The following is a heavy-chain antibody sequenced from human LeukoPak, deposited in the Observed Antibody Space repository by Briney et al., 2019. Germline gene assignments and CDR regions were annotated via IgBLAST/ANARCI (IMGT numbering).Heavy chain of an antibody. V-gene: IGHV4-4*02. CDR3: ARGRRIATRRLNWFDP. CDR1: GGSIGSINW. J-gene: IGHJ5*02. D-gene: IGHD6-6*01. Sequence: PSETLSLTCAVSGGSIGSINWWSWVRQPPGKGLEWIGEIYHSGSTNYNPSLKSRVTLSVDTSKNQFSLKLSSVTAADTAVYYCARGRRIATRRLNWFDPWGQGTLVTVSS. CDR2: IYHSGST.